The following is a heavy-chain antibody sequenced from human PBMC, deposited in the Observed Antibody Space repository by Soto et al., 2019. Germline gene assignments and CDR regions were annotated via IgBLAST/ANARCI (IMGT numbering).Heavy chain of an antibody. CDR3: ARANGDFDY. Sequence: QVQLVQSGAEVKKPGASVKVSWKASGYTFTSYEINWVRQATGQGLEWMGWMNLNSGYTGSAQKFQGRVTMTRSNSIRTAYMELSSLTSEDTAVYYCARANGDFDYWGQGTLVTVSS. CDR1: GYTFTSYE. CDR2: MNLNSGYT. V-gene: IGHV1-8*01. J-gene: IGHJ4*02. D-gene: IGHD4-17*01.